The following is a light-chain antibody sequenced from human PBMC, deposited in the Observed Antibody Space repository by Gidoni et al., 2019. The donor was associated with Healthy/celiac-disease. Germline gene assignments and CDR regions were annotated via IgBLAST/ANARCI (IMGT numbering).Light chain of an antibody. CDR2: GAS. CDR1: QSVSSN. V-gene: IGKV3-15*01. J-gene: IGKJ5*01. Sequence: EIVMTQSTATLSVSPGERATLPCRASQSVSSNLAWYQQKPGQAPRLLIYGASTRATGIPARFSGSGSGTEFTLTISSLQSEDFAVYYCQQYNNWLITFGQGTRLEIK. CDR3: QQYNNWLIT.